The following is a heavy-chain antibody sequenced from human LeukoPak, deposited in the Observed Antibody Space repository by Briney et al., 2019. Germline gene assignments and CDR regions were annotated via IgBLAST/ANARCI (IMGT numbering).Heavy chain of an antibody. Sequence: GGSLRLSCTTSGFTFGDYPLSWVRQAPGQGLEWIGFIRTKLYGWTTEYAASVKGRFSISRDDSTSVAYLQMNSLKTEDTAVYYCTRTPNWGTYYFDYWGQGTLVTVSS. CDR1: GFTFGDYP. V-gene: IGHV3-49*04. D-gene: IGHD7-27*01. J-gene: IGHJ4*02. CDR3: TRTPNWGTYYFDY. CDR2: IRTKLYGWTT.